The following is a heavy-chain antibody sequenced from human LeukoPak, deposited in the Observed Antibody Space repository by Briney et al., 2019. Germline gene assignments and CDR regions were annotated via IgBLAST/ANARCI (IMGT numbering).Heavy chain of an antibody. CDR2: PYHRGTP. V-gene: IGHV4-59*08. J-gene: IGHJ4*02. CDR3: ARRRGWKQQLVYFVY. Sequence: PSEALSLTCTVSGDSITSYYWSWIRQPPGKGLEWIGYPYHRGTPRYNPSLKSRVTMSADTSRNQFFLNLNSTTAADTAVYYCARRRGWKQQLVYFVYWGQGLLATVSS. CDR1: GDSITSYY. D-gene: IGHD6-13*01.